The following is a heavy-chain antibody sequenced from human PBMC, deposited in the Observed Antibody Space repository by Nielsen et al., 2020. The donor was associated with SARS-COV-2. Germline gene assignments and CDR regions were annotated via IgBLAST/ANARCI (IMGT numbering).Heavy chain of an antibody. CDR1: GFTFSSYG. V-gene: IGHV3-30*18. J-gene: IGHJ4*02. Sequence: GESLKISCAASGFTFSSYGMHWVRQAPGKGLEWVAVISYDGSNKYYADSVKGRFTISRDNSKNTLYLQMNSLRAEDTAVYYCAKESSLISLERNDYYFDYWGQGTPVTVSS. CDR3: AKESSLISLERNDYYFDY. CDR2: ISYDGSNK. D-gene: IGHD3-16*02.